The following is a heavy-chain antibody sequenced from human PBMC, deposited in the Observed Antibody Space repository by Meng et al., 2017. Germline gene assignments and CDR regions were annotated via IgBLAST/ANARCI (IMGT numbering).Heavy chain of an antibody. CDR3: ARDSCTGGICYRGSFDY. D-gene: IGHD2-15*01. V-gene: IGHV1-3*01. J-gene: IGHJ4*02. CDR2: LNAGNGDT. Sequence: QVQVVQSGAEVKEPGASVKVSCKASGYTFTSYAMHWVRQAPGQSLEWMGWLNAGNGDTKYSQKFQGRVTITRDSSASTAYMELSSLRSEDTAVYYCARDSCTGGICYRGSFDYWAQGTLVTGSS. CDR1: GYTFTSYA.